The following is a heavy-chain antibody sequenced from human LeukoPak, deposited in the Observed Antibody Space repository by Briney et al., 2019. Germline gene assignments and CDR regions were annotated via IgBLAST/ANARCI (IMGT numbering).Heavy chain of an antibody. J-gene: IGHJ4*02. Sequence: GGPLRLSCAASGFTVSSNYMSWVRQAPGKGLEWVSVIYSGGSTYCADSVKGRFTISRDNSKNTLYLQMNSLRAEDTAVYYCARGAIPSLEYHFDYWGQGTLVTVSS. D-gene: IGHD2/OR15-2a*01. CDR2: IYSGGST. V-gene: IGHV3-53*01. CDR3: ARGAIPSLEYHFDY. CDR1: GFTVSSNY.